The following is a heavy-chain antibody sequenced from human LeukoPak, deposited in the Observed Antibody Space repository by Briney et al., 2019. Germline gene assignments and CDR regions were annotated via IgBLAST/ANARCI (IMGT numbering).Heavy chain of an antibody. D-gene: IGHD4-17*01. CDR3: ARSLYYGDTTRFDY. J-gene: IGHJ4*02. V-gene: IGHV1-18*01. CDR2: ISAYNGNT. CDR1: GYTFTSYG. Sequence: GASVKVSCKASGYTFTSYGISWVRQAPGQGLEWMGWISAYNGNTNYAQKLQGRVTMTTDASTSTAYMELRSLRSDDTAVYYCARSLYYGDTTRFDYWGQGTLVTVSS.